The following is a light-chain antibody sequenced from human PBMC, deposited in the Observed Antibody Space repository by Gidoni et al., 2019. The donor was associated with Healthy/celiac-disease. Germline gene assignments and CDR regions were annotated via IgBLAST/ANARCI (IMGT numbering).Light chain of an antibody. CDR3: VLYIGSGRV. CDR2: STN. J-gene: IGLJ3*02. V-gene: IGLV8-61*01. CDR1: SGSVSTSYY. Sequence: QTVVTQEPSISVSPGGTVTLTCGLSSGSVSTSYYPRWYQQTPGQAPRTLIYSTNTRSSGVPDRFSGSILGNKAALTITGAQADDESDYYCVLYIGSGRVFGGGTKLTVL.